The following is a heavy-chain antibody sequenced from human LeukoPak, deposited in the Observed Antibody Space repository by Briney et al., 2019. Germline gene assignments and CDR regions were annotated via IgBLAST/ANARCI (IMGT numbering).Heavy chain of an antibody. D-gene: IGHD2-2*01. Sequence: SGGSLILSCAASGFTFSSYSMNWVRQAPGKGLEWVSSITTTGSNMYYADSVKGRFTISRDNSTNTVYLQMNSLRAEDTAVYYCARGETSSYDYWGQGTLVTVSS. V-gene: IGHV3-21*04. CDR2: ITTTGSNM. CDR1: GFTFSSYS. J-gene: IGHJ4*02. CDR3: ARGETSSYDY.